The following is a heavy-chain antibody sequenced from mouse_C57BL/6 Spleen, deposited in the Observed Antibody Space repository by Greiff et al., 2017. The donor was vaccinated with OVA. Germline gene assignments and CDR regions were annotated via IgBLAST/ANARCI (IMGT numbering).Heavy chain of an antibody. CDR3: ARAGGIMVTTADFDY. V-gene: IGHV1-7*01. Sequence: VQVVESGAELAKPGASVKLSCKASGYTFTSYWMHWVKQRPGQGLEWIGYINPSSGYTKYNQKFKDKATLTADKSYSKAYMALSSLTYEDSAVYYCARAGGIMVTTADFDYWGQGTTLTVSS. D-gene: IGHD2-2*01. CDR2: INPSSGYT. J-gene: IGHJ2*01. CDR1: GYTFTSYW.